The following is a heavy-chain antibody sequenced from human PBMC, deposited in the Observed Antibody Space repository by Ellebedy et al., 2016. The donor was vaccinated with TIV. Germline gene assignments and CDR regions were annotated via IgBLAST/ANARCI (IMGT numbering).Heavy chain of an antibody. D-gene: IGHD5-24*01. V-gene: IGHV1-46*01. Sequence: AASVKVSCKASGYTFTSYYMHWVRQAPGQGLEWMGIINPNGGTTSYTQKFQGWVTMTRDTSISTAYMDLSSLRSEDTAVYYCARGVEMASIDYDGDENYYYYGMDVWGQGTTVTVSS. CDR3: ARGVEMASIDYDGDENYYYYGMDV. CDR2: INPNGGTT. J-gene: IGHJ6*02. CDR1: GYTFTSYY.